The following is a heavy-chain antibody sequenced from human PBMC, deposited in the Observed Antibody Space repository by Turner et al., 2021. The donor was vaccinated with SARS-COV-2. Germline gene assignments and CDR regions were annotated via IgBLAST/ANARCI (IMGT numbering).Heavy chain of an antibody. Sequence: QVQLVQSGVEVQKPGSSVKVLCKASGGTFSSYSINWVRKAPGQGLVCMGRIIPILCTGKNAQKFQGGVTITADKSTSIVYMELISLRSEYTAVYYCARYSNDVLTGYSPDVFDIWCQGTMVTFSS. CDR2: IIPILCTG. D-gene: IGHD3-9*01. CDR3: ARYSNDVLTGYSPDVFDI. J-gene: IGHJ3*02. V-gene: IGHV1-69*08. CDR1: GGTFSSYS.